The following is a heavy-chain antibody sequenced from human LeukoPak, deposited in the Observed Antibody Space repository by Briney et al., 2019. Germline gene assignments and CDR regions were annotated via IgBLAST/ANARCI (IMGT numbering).Heavy chain of an antibody. V-gene: IGHV4-31*03. D-gene: IGHD2-15*01. CDR1: GGSISSGGYY. J-gene: IGHJ4*02. Sequence: SSETLSLTCTVSGGSISSGGYYWSWIRQHPGKGLEWIGYIYYSGSTYYNPSLKSRVTISVDTSKNQFSLKLSSVTAADTAVYYCASSCSGGSCSTPTRLDYWGQGTLVTVSS. CDR2: IYYSGST. CDR3: ASSCSGGSCSTPTRLDY.